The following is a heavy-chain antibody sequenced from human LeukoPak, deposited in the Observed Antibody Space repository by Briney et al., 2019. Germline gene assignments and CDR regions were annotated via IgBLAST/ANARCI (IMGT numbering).Heavy chain of an antibody. D-gene: IGHD6-13*01. CDR1: GGSITNYY. Sequence: SETLSLTCTVSGGSITNYYWSWIRQPPGKGLEWIGFSYYNGNTNYNPSLKSRVTISVDTSKNQFSLKLSSVTAADTAVYYCARHRIAAAGTKSDYWGQGTLVTVSS. CDR2: SYYNGNT. V-gene: IGHV4-59*08. CDR3: ARHRIAAAGTKSDY. J-gene: IGHJ4*02.